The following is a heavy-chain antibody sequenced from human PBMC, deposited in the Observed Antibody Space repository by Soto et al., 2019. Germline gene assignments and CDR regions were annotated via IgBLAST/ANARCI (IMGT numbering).Heavy chain of an antibody. CDR3: ARDYCSTSSCYDY. V-gene: IGHV3-33*01. D-gene: IGHD2-2*01. Sequence: QVQLVESGGGVVQPGRSLRLSCIASGFTFSNYGIHWVRQAPGKGPEWVALIWYDDSKKYYADSVKGRFIISRDTSKNTVHLQMNSLRAEDTALYYCARDYCSTSSCYDYWGQGTRVIVSS. CDR1: GFTFSNYG. J-gene: IGHJ4*02. CDR2: IWYDDSKK.